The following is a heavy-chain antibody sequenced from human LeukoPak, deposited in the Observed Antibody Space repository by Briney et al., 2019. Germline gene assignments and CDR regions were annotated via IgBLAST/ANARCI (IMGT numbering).Heavy chain of an antibody. Sequence: GGSLRLSCAASGFTFSSYAMSWVRQAPGKGLEWVSAISGSGGSTYYADSVKGRFTISRDNSKNTLYLQMNSLRAEDTAVYYCAKGLGLWFGLYYFDYWGQGTLVTVSS. CDR2: ISGSGGST. J-gene: IGHJ4*02. CDR3: AKGLGLWFGLYYFDY. V-gene: IGHV3-23*01. D-gene: IGHD3-10*01. CDR1: GFTFSSYA.